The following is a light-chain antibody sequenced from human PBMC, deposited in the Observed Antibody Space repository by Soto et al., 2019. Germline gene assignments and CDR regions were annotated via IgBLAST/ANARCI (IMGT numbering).Light chain of an antibody. CDR2: AAS. Sequence: DIPMTQSPSSLSASVGDRVTITCRASQTFGNYLNWYQQKPGKASKLLIYAASSLQSGVPSRFSGSGSGTDFTLTISSLQPEDFATYYCQQSYSTPYTFGQGTKLEI. V-gene: IGKV1-39*01. CDR1: QTFGNY. J-gene: IGKJ2*01. CDR3: QQSYSTPYT.